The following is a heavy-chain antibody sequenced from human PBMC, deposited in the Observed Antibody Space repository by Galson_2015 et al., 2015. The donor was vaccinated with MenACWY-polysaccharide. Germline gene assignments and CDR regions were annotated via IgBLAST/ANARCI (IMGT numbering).Heavy chain of an antibody. V-gene: IGHV3-23*01. J-gene: IGHJ5*02. D-gene: IGHD2-15*01. CDR3: AKANSGGICTSGWACWFDP. CDR2: IGGSGTT. CDR1: GFTFTNYA. Sequence: SLRLSCAASGFTFTNYAMNWVRQAPGKGLERVSSIGGSGTTYYADSVKGRFTISRDNSKNMVYLQMNSLGAEDTAIYYCAKANSGGICTSGWACWFDPWGQGSLVIVSS.